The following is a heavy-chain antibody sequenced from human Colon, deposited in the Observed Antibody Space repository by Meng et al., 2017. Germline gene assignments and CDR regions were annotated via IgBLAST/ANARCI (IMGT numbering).Heavy chain of an antibody. CDR2: INKYI. J-gene: IGHJ6*02. CDR3: SRVSRVYYGMDV. Sequence: GESLKISCAASGFTFSTHSMTWVRQAPGKGLEWVSSINKYIFYADSVKDRFTTSRDNASNSLFLQMHSLRAEDTAVYYCSRVSRVYYGMDVWGQGTTVTVSS. D-gene: IGHD5-24*01. CDR1: GFTFSTHS. V-gene: IGHV3-21*01.